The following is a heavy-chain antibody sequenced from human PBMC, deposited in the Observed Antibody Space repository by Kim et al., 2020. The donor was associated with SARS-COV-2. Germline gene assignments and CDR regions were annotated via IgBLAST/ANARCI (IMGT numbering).Heavy chain of an antibody. CDR2: IYSGGST. CDR1: GFTVSSNY. CDR3: AYDTGDSSGWYFG. V-gene: IGHV3-66*02. D-gene: IGHD6-19*01. Sequence: GGSLRLSCAASGFTVSSNYMSWVRQAPGKGLEWVSVIYSGGSTYYAGCVTGRLTISRDNYKNTLYLQMNNLIAEDTAVYYCAYDTGDSSGWYFGGGQGTLVTVSS. J-gene: IGHJ4*02.